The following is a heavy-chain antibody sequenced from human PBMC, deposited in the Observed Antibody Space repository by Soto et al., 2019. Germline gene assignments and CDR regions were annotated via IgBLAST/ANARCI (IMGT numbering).Heavy chain of an antibody. D-gene: IGHD3-22*01. CDR2: ISGSGGST. V-gene: IGHV3-23*01. CDR1: GFTFSSYA. Sequence: EVQLLESGGGLVQPGGSLRLSCAASGFTFSSYAMSWVRQAPGKGLEWVSAISGSGGSTYYADSVKGRFTISRDNSKNTLYLQMNSLRAEDTAVYYCATDRPDYYDSSGYSRGDYWGQGTLVTVSS. J-gene: IGHJ4*02. CDR3: ATDRPDYYDSSGYSRGDY.